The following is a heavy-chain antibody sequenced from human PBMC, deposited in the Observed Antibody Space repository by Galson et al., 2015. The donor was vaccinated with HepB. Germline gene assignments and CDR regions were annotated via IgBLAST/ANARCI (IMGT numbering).Heavy chain of an antibody. V-gene: IGHV3-7*03. J-gene: IGHJ3*02. CDR1: GFTFSSYW. D-gene: IGHD1-26*01. Sequence: SLRLSCAASGFTFSSYWMSWVRQAPGKGLEWVANIKQDGSEKYYVDSVKGRFTISRDNAKNSLYLQMNSLRAEDTAVYYCARAGVSGSYLVAFDIWGQGTMVTVSS. CDR3: ARAGVSGSYLVAFDI. CDR2: IKQDGSEK.